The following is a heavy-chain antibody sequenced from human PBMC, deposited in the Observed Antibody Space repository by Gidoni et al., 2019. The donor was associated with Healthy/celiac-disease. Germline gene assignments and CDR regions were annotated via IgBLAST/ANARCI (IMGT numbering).Heavy chain of an antibody. D-gene: IGHD1-1*01. CDR2: ISSSSSYI. CDR3: ARRTGKNGYFKH. Sequence: VQQVDSGGCLVKPAGSLRLPCSASGFTFSSYSMNWVRQAPGKGLEWVSSISSSSSYIYYADSVKGRFTMSRDNAKKSLYLQMNSLRAENTAVYYCARRTGKNGYFKHWGQGTLVTVSS. J-gene: IGHJ1*01. CDR1: GFTFSSYS. V-gene: IGHV3-21*01.